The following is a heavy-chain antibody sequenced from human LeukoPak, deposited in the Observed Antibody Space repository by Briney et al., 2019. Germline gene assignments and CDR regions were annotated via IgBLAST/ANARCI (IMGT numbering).Heavy chain of an antibody. V-gene: IGHV3-48*01. CDR3: ARDCEWCGSGSYPTLLFRYYGMDV. J-gene: IGHJ6*02. D-gene: IGHD3-10*01. CDR2: ISSSSSTI. CDR1: GFTFSSSS. Sequence: GRSLRLSRAAYGFTFSSSSMNWVRQAPGKGLEWVSYISSSSSTIYYAASVKGRFTISRDNAKNSLYLQMNSLRAEDTAVYYCARDCEWCGSGSYPTLLFRYYGMDVWGQGTTVTVSS.